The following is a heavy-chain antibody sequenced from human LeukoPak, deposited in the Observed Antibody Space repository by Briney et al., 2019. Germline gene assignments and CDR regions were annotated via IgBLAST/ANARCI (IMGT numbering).Heavy chain of an antibody. J-gene: IGHJ6*03. D-gene: IGHD3-9*01. Sequence: PGGSLRLSCAASGFTFSSYGMHWVRQAPGKGLEWVAVIWYDGSNKYYADSVKGRFTISRDNSKNTLYLQMNSLRAEDTAVYYCAKDGYYDILTGYNYYYYYMDVWGKGTTVTVSS. CDR3: AKDGYYDILTGYNYYYYYMDV. V-gene: IGHV3-33*06. CDR1: GFTFSSYG. CDR2: IWYDGSNK.